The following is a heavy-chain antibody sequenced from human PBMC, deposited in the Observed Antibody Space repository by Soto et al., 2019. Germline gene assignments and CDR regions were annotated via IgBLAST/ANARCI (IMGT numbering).Heavy chain of an antibody. D-gene: IGHD2-15*01. CDR3: ARDVGGYCSGGSCSQNQ. V-gene: IGHV1-69*12. Sequence: QVQLVQSGAAVKKPGSSVKVSCKASGGTFSSYAISWVRQAPGQGLEWMGGIIPIFGTANYAQKFQGRVTITADESTSTAYMELSSLRSEDTAVYYCARDVGGYCSGGSCSQNQWGQGTLVTVSS. CDR2: IIPIFGTA. CDR1: GGTFSSYA. J-gene: IGHJ4*02.